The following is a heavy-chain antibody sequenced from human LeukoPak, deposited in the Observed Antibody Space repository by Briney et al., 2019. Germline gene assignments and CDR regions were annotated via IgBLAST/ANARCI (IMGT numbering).Heavy chain of an antibody. J-gene: IGHJ4*02. V-gene: IGHV3-30-3*01. CDR2: ISYDGSNK. CDR1: GFTFSSYA. Sequence: GGSLRLSCAASGFTFSSYAMHWVRQAPGKGLEWVAVISYDGSNKYYADSVKGRFTISRDNAKNSLYLQMNSLRAEDTALYYCVKDMSDILTGFYLDYWGQGILVTVSS. CDR3: VKDMSDILTGFYLDY. D-gene: IGHD3-9*01.